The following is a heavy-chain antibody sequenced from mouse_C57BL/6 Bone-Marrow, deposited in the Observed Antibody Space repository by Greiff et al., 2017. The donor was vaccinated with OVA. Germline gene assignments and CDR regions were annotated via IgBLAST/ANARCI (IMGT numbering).Heavy chain of an antibody. Sequence: QVHVKQSGPELVKPGASVKLSCKASGYTFTSYDINWVKQRPGQGLEWIGWIYPRDGSTKYNEKFKGKATLTVDTSSSTAYMELHSLTSEDSAVYFCARGDSITTVVATRYYFDYWGQGTTLTVSS. CDR1: GYTFTSYD. D-gene: IGHD1-1*01. V-gene: IGHV1-85*01. CDR2: IYPRDGST. CDR3: ARGDSITTVVATRYYFDY. J-gene: IGHJ2*01.